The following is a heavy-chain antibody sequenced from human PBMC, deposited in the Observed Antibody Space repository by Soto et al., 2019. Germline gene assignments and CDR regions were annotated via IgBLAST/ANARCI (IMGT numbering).Heavy chain of an antibody. D-gene: IGHD3-3*01. CDR3: AKGRDDFWSGYYKGRDWFDP. Sequence: GGSLRLSCAASGFTFSSYGMHWVRQAPGKGLERVAVISYDGSNKYYADSVKGRFTISRDNSKNTLFLQTNSLRAEDTAVYYFAKGRDDFWSGYYKGRDWFDPWGQGTLVTVSS. CDR1: GFTFSSYG. J-gene: IGHJ5*02. CDR2: ISYDGSNK. V-gene: IGHV3-30*18.